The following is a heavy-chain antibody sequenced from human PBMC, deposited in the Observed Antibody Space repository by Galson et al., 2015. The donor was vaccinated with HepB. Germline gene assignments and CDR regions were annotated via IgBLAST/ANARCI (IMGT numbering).Heavy chain of an antibody. D-gene: IGHD2-21*01. CDR3: ARDPPRPEIYCGGDFCYYGMDV. V-gene: IGHV3-33*01. CDR1: GFTFSSYG. Sequence: SLRLSCAASGFTFSSYGMHWVRQAPGEGLEWVAVIWYDGSNKYYADSVKGRFTISRDNSKNTLYLQMNSLRAEDTAVYYCARDPPRPEIYCGGDFCYYGMDVWGQGTTVTVSS. CDR2: IWYDGSNK. J-gene: IGHJ6*02.